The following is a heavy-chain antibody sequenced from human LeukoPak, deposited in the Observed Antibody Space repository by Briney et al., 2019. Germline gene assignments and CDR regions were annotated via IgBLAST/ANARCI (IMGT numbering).Heavy chain of an antibody. Sequence: SETLSLTCTVSGGSISSYYWSWIRQPPGKGLEWIGYIYYSGSTNYNPSLKSRVTISVDKSKNQFSLKLSSVTAADTAVYYCARGQPAAIDYWGQGTLVTVSS. D-gene: IGHD2-2*01. CDR2: IYYSGST. CDR1: GGSISSYY. V-gene: IGHV4-59*12. CDR3: ARGQPAAIDY. J-gene: IGHJ4*02.